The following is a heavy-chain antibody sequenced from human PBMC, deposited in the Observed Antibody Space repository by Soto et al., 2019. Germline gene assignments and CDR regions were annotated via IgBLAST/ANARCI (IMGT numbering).Heavy chain of an antibody. V-gene: IGHV3-64*04. D-gene: IGHD1-26*01. CDR3: ARDWDLEAYGMDV. J-gene: IGHJ6*02. CDR1: GFTFSSYA. Sequence: GGSLRLSCSASGFTFSSYAMHWVRQAPGKGLEYVSAISSNGRSTYYADSVKGRFTISRDNAKNTLYLQMNGLRAEDTALYYCARDWDLEAYGMDVWGQGTTVTASS. CDR2: ISSNGRST.